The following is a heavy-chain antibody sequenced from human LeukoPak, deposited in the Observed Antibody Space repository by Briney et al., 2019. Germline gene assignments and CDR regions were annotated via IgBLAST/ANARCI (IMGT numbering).Heavy chain of an antibody. Sequence: GASVKVSCKASGYPFTGYYIHWVRQAPGQGLEWMGWINPKSGGKNYAQKFQGRVTMTRDTSISTAYMELSSLRSDDTAVYYCARSRGLDWEYYDSSGPPDYWGQGTLVTVSS. CDR2: INPKSGGK. V-gene: IGHV1-2*02. D-gene: IGHD3-22*01. CDR3: ARSRGLDWEYYDSSGPPDY. CDR1: GYPFTGYY. J-gene: IGHJ4*02.